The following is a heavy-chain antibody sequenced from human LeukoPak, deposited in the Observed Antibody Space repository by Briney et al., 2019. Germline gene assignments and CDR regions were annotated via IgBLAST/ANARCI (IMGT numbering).Heavy chain of an antibody. D-gene: IGHD3-10*01. J-gene: IGHJ4*02. V-gene: IGHV4-59*01. Sequence: SETLSLTCTVSGGSISSYYWSWIRQPPGKGLEWIGYIYYSGSTNYNPSLKSRVTISVDTSKNQFSLKLSSVTAADTAVYYCARVVTMVRGARVFDYWGQGTLATVSS. CDR1: GGSISSYY. CDR2: IYYSGST. CDR3: ARVVTMVRGARVFDY.